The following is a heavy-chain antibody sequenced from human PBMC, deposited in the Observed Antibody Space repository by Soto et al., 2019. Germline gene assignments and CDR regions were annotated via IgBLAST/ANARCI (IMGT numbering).Heavy chain of an antibody. CDR1: GFTVTSTY. D-gene: IGHD3-16*01. J-gene: IGHJ4*01. CDR2: IHSGGTT. CDR3: ARWWVWGSYAIDV. Sequence: PGGSLRLSCTVSGFTVTSTYMSWIRQAPGKGLEWISVIHSGGTTYYTDSVKGRFTISRDISKNTVSLQMNSLRVEDTALYYCARWWVWGSYAIDVWSHGTLVTVSS. V-gene: IGHV3-66*01.